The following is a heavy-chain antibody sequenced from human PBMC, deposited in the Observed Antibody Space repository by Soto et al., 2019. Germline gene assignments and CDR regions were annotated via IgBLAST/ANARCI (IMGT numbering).Heavy chain of an antibody. CDR1: GFTFSSYD. V-gene: IGHV3-13*01. CDR2: IGTAGDT. Sequence: GGSLRLSCAASGFTFSSYDMHWVRQATGKGLEWVSAIGTAGDTYYPGSVKGRFTISRENAKNSLYLQMNSLRAEDTAVYYCARLPSSSWYYFDYWGQGTLVTVSS. J-gene: IGHJ4*02. D-gene: IGHD6-13*01. CDR3: ARLPSSSWYYFDY.